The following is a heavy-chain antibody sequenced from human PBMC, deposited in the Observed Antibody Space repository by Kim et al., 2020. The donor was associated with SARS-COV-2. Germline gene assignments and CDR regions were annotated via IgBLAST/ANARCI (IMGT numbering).Heavy chain of an antibody. D-gene: IGHD6-19*01. Sequence: YAQKFQGRVTITADESTSTAYMELSSLRSEDTAVYYCARGIAVAGYYFDYWGQGTLVTVSS. CDR3: ARGIAVAGYYFDY. J-gene: IGHJ4*02. V-gene: IGHV1-69*01.